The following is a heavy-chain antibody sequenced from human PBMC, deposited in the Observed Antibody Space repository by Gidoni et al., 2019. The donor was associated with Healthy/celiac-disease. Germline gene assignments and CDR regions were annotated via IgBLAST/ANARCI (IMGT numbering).Heavy chain of an antibody. CDR1: GFTFDDYA. CDR2: ISWNSVSI. D-gene: IGHD2-2*01. CDR3: AKDHRPYCSSTSCSRPDY. J-gene: IGHJ4*02. Sequence: EVQLVESGGGLVQPGRSLRLSCAASGFTFDDYAMHWVRQAPGKGLEWVSGISWNSVSIGYADSVKGRFTISRDNAKNSLYLQMNSLRAEDTALYYCAKDHRPYCSSTSCSRPDYWGQGTLVTVSS. V-gene: IGHV3-9*01.